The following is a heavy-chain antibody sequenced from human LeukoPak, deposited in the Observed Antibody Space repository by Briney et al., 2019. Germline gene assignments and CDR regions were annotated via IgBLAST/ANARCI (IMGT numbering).Heavy chain of an antibody. V-gene: IGHV1-8*01. Sequence: GASVTDSCKASGYTFASYDINWVRQATGQGLEYLGWMKPNSGHTGYAQKFQGRSTMTWDTSVSTAYMELSSLSSEDTAVYYCARTLVRGLPGMDVWGQGTTVTVSS. CDR1: GYTFASYD. D-gene: IGHD3-10*01. J-gene: IGHJ6*02. CDR2: MKPNSGHT. CDR3: ARTLVRGLPGMDV.